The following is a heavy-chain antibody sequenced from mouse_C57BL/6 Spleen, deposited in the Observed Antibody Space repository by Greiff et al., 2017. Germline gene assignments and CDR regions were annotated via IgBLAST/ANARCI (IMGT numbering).Heavy chain of an antibody. CDR2: IYPGDGDT. Sequence: VQLKQSGPELVKPGASVKISCKASGYAFSSSWMNWVKQRPGKGLEWIGRIYPGDGDTNYNGKFKGKATLTADKSSSTAYMQLSSLTSEDSAVYFCARRYGSSHFDYWGQGTTLTVSS. J-gene: IGHJ2*01. D-gene: IGHD1-1*01. CDR1: GYAFSSSW. CDR3: ARRYGSSHFDY. V-gene: IGHV1-82*01.